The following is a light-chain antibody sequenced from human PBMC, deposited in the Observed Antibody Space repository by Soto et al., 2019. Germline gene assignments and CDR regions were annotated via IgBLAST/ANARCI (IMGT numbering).Light chain of an antibody. J-gene: IGKJ1*01. CDR3: QQRYNWSWT. CDR1: QSVRKY. Sequence: VLTQSPSTLSVSPGERVTLSCRASQSVRKYLGWYQQKPGQAPRLLIYEASNRDTEIPPRFSGSGSGTDFTLTISTLEPDDFAVYYCQQRYNWSWTFGQGTKVDI. V-gene: IGKV3-11*01. CDR2: EAS.